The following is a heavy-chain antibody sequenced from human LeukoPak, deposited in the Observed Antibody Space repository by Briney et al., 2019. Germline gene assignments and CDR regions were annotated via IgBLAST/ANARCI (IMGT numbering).Heavy chain of an antibody. CDR3: ARDVSGCSGGSCYSDAFDI. CDR1: GGSISSSSYY. D-gene: IGHD2-15*01. Sequence: MSSETLSLTCTVSGGSISSSSYYWGWIRQPPGKGLEWIGYIYHSGSTYYNPSLKSRVTISVDRSKNQFSLKLSSVTAADTAVYYCARDVSGCSGGSCYSDAFDIWGQGTMVTVSS. CDR2: IYHSGST. V-gene: IGHV4-39*07. J-gene: IGHJ3*02.